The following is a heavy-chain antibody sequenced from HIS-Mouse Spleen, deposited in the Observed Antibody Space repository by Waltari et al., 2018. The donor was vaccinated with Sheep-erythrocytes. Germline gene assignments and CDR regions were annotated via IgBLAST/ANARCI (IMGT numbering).Heavy chain of an antibody. Sequence: EVQLVQSGAEVKKPGESLKISCKGSGYSFTSYWIGWVRQMPGKGLEWMGIIYPGSSDTRYSPSFQGQVTISADKSISTAYLQWSSLKASDTAMYYCARGPVLRFLEWLPTDAFDIWGQGTMVTVSS. CDR3: ARGPVLRFLEWLPTDAFDI. V-gene: IGHV5-51*03. CDR1: GYSFTSYW. J-gene: IGHJ3*02. D-gene: IGHD3-3*01. CDR2: IYPGSSDT.